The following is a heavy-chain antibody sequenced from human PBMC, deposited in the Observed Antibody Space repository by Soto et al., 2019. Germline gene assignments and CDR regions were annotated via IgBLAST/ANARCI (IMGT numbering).Heavy chain of an antibody. V-gene: IGHV1-69*01. J-gene: IGHJ6*02. CDR3: ARPYEGGYSSNHHYYYALDV. CDR1: GGTFSRIS. D-gene: IGHD3-22*01. Sequence: QVQLVQSGAEVKKPGSSVKVSCKISGGTFSRISFSWGRQPPEQGLEGRGGIVPIFGTRNYAQKFQDRVTITTDESATTAHMELSNLRSEDTAVYYCARPYEGGYSSNHHYYYALDVWGQGTAVTVSS. CDR2: IVPIFGTR.